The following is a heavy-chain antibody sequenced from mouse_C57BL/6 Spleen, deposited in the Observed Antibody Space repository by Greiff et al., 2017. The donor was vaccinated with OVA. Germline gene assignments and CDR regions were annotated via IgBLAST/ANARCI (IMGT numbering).Heavy chain of an antibody. Sequence: EVKLVESGGGLVQSGRSLRLSCATSGFTFSDFYMEWVRQAPGKGLEWIAASRNKANDYTTEYSASVKGRFIVSRDTSQSILYLQMNALRAEDTAIYYCARDAPYYYGSSSYWYFDVWGTGTTVTVSS. J-gene: IGHJ1*03. D-gene: IGHD1-1*01. CDR3: ARDAPYYYGSSSYWYFDV. V-gene: IGHV7-1*01. CDR1: GFTFSDFY. CDR2: SRNKANDYTT.